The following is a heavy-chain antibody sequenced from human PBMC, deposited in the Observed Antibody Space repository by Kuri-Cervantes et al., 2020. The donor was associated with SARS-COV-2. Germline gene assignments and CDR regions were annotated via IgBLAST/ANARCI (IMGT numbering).Heavy chain of an antibody. D-gene: IGHD4-23*01. J-gene: IGHJ3*02. V-gene: IGHV1-8*02. Sequence: ASVKVSCKASGYTFTSYDINWVRQATGQGLEWMGWMNPNSGNTGYAQKFQGRVTMTEDTSTDTAYMELSSLRSEDTAVYYCATVGSVGLDAFDIWGQGTMVTVSS. CDR2: MNPNSGNT. CDR3: ATVGSVGLDAFDI. CDR1: GYTFTSYD.